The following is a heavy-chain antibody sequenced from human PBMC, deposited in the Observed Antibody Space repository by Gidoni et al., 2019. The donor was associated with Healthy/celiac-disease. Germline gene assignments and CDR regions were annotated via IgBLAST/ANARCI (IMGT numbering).Heavy chain of an antibody. J-gene: IGHJ4*02. CDR3: ARAPDYDILTGYSAPDY. V-gene: IGHV3-21*01. CDR2: ISSSSSYI. CDR1: VFPFSSYS. Sequence: EVQLVESGGGLVKPGGSLSLSCAASVFPFSSYSMNWVRQAPGKGLEWVSSISSSSSYIYYADSVKGRFNISRDNAKNSLYLQMNSLRAEDTAVYYCARAPDYDILTGYSAPDYWGQGTLVTVSS. D-gene: IGHD3-9*01.